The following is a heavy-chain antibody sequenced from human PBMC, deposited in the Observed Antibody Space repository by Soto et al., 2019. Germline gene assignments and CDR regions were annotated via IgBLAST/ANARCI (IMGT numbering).Heavy chain of an antibody. CDR3: ERSSGYAFTS. J-gene: IGHJ5*02. CDR2: INSDGSST. D-gene: IGHD2-2*01. Sequence: EVQLLESGGGLVQPGGSLRLSCAASGFTFSTYWMHWVRHAPGKGLVWVSRINSDGSSTNYADSVKGRFTISRDNAKNSLYLQMHSLRAEDAAVYYCERSSGYAFTSWGQGTLVTVS. CDR1: GFTFSTYW. V-gene: IGHV3-74*01.